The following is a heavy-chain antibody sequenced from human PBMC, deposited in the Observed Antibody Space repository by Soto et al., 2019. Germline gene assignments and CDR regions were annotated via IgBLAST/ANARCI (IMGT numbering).Heavy chain of an antibody. CDR3: VKDSESSGYLTHLDY. J-gene: IGHJ4*02. Sequence: GGSLRLSCVASGFTFDDYAIHWVRQTPGKGLEWVSGLTWNGEVLGCADSVKGRFTISRDNAKNSLYLEMNSLRPEDTALYYCVKDSESSGYLTHLDYWGQGTLVTVSS. V-gene: IGHV3-9*01. CDR1: GFTFDDYA. D-gene: IGHD3-22*01. CDR2: LTWNGEVL.